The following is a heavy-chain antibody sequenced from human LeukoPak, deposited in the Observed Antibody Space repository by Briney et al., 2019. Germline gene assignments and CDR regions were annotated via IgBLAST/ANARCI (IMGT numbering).Heavy chain of an antibody. CDR3: AREAEWLGFDY. CDR1: GFTFSSYG. CDR2: IWYDGSNK. Sequence: GGSLRLSCAASGFTFSSYGMHWVRQAPGKGLEWVAVIWYDGSNKYYADSVKGRFTISRDNSKNTLYLQMNSLRAEDTAVYYCAREAEWLGFDYWGQGTLVTVSS. D-gene: IGHD6-19*01. J-gene: IGHJ4*02. V-gene: IGHV3-33*01.